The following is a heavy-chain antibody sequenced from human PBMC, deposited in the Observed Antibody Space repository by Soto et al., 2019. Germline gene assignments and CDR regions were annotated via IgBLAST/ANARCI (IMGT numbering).Heavy chain of an antibody. Sequence: QVQLQQWGAGLLKPSETLSLTCAVYGGSFSGYYWSWIRQPPGKGLEWIGGINHSGSTNYNPSLTSRVTISVDTSKNQFSLELSPVTAADTAVYYCARGGVRGVSDYWGQGTLVTVSS. D-gene: IGHD3-10*01. CDR3: ARGGVRGVSDY. CDR1: GGSFSGYY. CDR2: INHSGST. V-gene: IGHV4-34*01. J-gene: IGHJ4*02.